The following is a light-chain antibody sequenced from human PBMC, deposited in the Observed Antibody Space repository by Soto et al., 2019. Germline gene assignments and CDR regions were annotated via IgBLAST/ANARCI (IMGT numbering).Light chain of an antibody. Sequence: QSVLTPPASVSGSPGQSITISCTGTSSDIGSYDLVSWYQHHPARAPKLIIYEGSKRPSGVSMRFSGSKSGYTASLTISGLQAEDEADYFCCSYAGSVTYVVFGGGTKVTVL. J-gene: IGLJ2*01. CDR3: CSYAGSVTYVV. CDR1: SSDIGSYDL. V-gene: IGLV2-23*01. CDR2: EGS.